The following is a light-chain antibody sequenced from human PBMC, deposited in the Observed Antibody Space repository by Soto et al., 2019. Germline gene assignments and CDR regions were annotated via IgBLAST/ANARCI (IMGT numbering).Light chain of an antibody. CDR2: DAS. CDR3: SLYTSENTYV. J-gene: IGLJ1*01. Sequence: QSVLTQPPSVSGSPGQSVTISCTGTSTDFVSYNRVSWYQQPPGTAPKLIIYDASNRPSGVPDRFFGSKSGNTASLTISGLQAADEADYYCSLYTSENTYVFGTGTKLTVL. V-gene: IGLV2-18*01. CDR1: STDFVSYNR.